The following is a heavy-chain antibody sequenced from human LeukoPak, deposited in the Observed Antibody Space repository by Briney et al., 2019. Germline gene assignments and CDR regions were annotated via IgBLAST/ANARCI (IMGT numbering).Heavy chain of an antibody. J-gene: IGHJ2*01. V-gene: IGHV4-30-4*02. CDR2: IYYSGST. D-gene: IGHD3-22*01. CDR3: ARGRHYYDSSGSSWYFDL. Sequence: SETLSLTCTVSGGSISSGDYYWSWIRQPPGKGLEWIGYIYYSGSTYYNPSLKSRVTISVDTSKNQFSLKLSSVTAADTAVYYCARGRHYYDSSGSSWYFDLWGRGTLVTVSS. CDR1: GGSISSGDYY.